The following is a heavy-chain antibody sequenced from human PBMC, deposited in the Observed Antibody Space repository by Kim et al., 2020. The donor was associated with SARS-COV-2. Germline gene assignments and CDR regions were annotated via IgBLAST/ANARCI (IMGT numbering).Heavy chain of an antibody. J-gene: IGHJ4*02. D-gene: IGHD3-10*01. Sequence: GGSLRLSCAASGFTFSSYGMHWVRQAPGKGLEWVAVISYDGSNKYYADSVKGRFTISRDNSKNTLYLQMNSLRAEDTAVYYCAKESGYWGQGTLVTVSS. CDR2: ISYDGSNK. CDR1: GFTFSSYG. V-gene: IGHV3-30*18. CDR3: AKESGY.